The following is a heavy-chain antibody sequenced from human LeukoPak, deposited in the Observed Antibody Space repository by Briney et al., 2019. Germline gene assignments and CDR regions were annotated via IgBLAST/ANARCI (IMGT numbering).Heavy chain of an antibody. D-gene: IGHD6-13*01. CDR2: IYYSGST. J-gene: IGHJ4*02. V-gene: IGHV4-39*01. CDR3: ARPLRGAAAGPDFDY. CDR1: GGSISSSSYY. Sequence: SETLSLTCTVSGGSISSSSYYWGWIRQPPGQGLERIGSIYYSGSTYYNPSLKSRVTISVDTSKNQFSLKLSSVTAADTAVYYCARPLRGAAAGPDFDYWGQGTLVTVSS.